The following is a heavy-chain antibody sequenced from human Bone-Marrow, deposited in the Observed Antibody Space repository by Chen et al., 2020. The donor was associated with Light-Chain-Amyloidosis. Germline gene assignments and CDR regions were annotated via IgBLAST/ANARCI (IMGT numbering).Heavy chain of an antibody. CDR1: GGSINSASYY. V-gene: IGHV4-31*03. D-gene: IGHD2-2*02. Sequence: QVQLQESGPGLVKPSQTLSLTCTVSGGSINSASYYWGWIRQHPGKGLEWIGYMYYRWGTYYNPSLGSRVTISLDTSQNQFSLRLNSVTAADTAVYYCARATVVTSAIGFFDSWGQGTLVTVSS. CDR3: ARATVVTSAIGFFDS. CDR2: MYYRWGT. J-gene: IGHJ4*02.